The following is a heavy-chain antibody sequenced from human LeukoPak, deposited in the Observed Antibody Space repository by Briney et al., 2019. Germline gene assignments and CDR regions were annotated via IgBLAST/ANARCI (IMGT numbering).Heavy chain of an antibody. CDR2: ISAYNGNT. D-gene: IGHD2-15*01. J-gene: IGHJ4*02. CDR3: ARDTPLEDVVVVAAIGDY. Sequence: ASVKVSCKASGYTFTSYGISWVRQAPGQGLEWMEWISAYNGNTNYAQKLQGRVTMTTDTSTSTAYMELRSLRSDDTAVYYCARDTPLEDVVVVAAIGDYWGQGTLVTVSS. V-gene: IGHV1-18*01. CDR1: GYTFTSYG.